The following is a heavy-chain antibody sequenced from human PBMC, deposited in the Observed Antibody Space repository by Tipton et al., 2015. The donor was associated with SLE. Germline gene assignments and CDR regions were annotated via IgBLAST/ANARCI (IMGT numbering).Heavy chain of an antibody. V-gene: IGHV3-64D*06. CDR3: VRAGEWLLYFQH. J-gene: IGHJ1*01. CDR2: ISSNGGST. D-gene: IGHD5-18*01. Sequence: SLRLSCSASGFTFSSYAMHWVRQAPGKGLEYVSAISSNGGSTYYADSVKGRFTISRDNSKNTLYLQMGSLRAEDTAVYYCVRAGEWLLYFQHWGQGTLVTVSS. CDR1: GFTFSSYA.